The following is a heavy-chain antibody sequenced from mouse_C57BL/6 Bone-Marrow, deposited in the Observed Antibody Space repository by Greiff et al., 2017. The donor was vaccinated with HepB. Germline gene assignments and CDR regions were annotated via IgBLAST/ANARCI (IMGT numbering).Heavy chain of an antibody. V-gene: IGHV1-54*01. CDR3: ARVDDYSILWFAY. D-gene: IGHD2-5*01. Sequence: VQLQQSGAELVRPGTSVKVSCKASGYAFTNYLIEWVKQRPGQGLEWIGVINPGSGGTNYNEKFKGKATLTADKSSSTAYMQLSSLTSEDSAVYFCARVDDYSILWFAYWGQGTLVTVSA. CDR1: GYAFTNYL. J-gene: IGHJ3*01. CDR2: INPGSGGT.